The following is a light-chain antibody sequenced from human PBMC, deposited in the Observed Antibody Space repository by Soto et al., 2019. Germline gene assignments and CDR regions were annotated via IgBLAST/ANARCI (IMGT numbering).Light chain of an antibody. CDR1: QGISSW. J-gene: IGKJ4*01. CDR2: AES. CDR3: QQTTGFPLS. Sequence: DIQMTQSPSFVSASVGDRVTITCRASQGISSWLACPQHKPGRAPKLLIHAESSLEGGVPSRFSGSGYGTEFYLTISRLQPEDVAAYYCQQTTGFPLSFGGGTKVEIK. V-gene: IGKV1-12*01.